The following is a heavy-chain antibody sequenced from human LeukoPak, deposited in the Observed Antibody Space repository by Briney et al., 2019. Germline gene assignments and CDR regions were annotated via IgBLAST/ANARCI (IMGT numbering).Heavy chain of an antibody. CDR2: ISAYNGNT. J-gene: IGHJ4*02. V-gene: IGHV1-18*01. CDR3: ARDPSGGGYSYGVIDY. CDR1: GYTFTSYG. Sequence: ASVEVSCKASGYTFTSYGISWVRQAPGQGLEWMGWISAYNGNTNYAQKLQGRVTMTTDTSTSTAYMELRSLRSDDTAVYYCARDPSGGGYSYGVIDYWGQGTLVTVSS. D-gene: IGHD5-18*01.